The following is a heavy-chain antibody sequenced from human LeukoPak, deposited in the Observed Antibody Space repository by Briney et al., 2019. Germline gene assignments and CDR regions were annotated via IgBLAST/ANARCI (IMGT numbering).Heavy chain of an antibody. V-gene: IGHV4-31*03. J-gene: IGHJ4*02. D-gene: IGHD3-16*01. CDR1: GGSISSGGYY. CDR2: IYSSGST. CDR3: ARVERGYDYVWGSYN. Sequence: PSETLSLTCTVSGGSISSGGYYWSWLRQHPGQGLEWIGYIYSSGSTYYNPSLKSRVTISVDTSKNQFSLKLSSVTAADTAVYYCARVERGYDYVWGSYNWGQGTLVTVSS.